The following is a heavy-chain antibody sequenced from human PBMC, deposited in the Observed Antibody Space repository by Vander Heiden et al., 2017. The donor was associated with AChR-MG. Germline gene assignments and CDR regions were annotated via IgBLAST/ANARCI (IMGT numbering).Heavy chain of an antibody. J-gene: IGHJ4*02. CDR2: IYYSGST. CDR3: ARAGGAARPFAY. D-gene: IGHD6-6*01. V-gene: IGHV4-59*01. Sequence: QVQLQESGPGLVKPSATLSLPCTVSGGSSSSYYWGWIRQPPGKGLEWIGYIYYSGSTNYNPSLKSRVTISVDTSKNQFSLKLSSVTAADTAVYYCARAGGAARPFAYWGQGTLVTVSS. CDR1: GGSSSSYY.